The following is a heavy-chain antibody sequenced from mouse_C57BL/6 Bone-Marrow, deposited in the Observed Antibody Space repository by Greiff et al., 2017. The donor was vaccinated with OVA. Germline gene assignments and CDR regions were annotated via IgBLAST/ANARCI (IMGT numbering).Heavy chain of an antibody. Sequence: EVQLQESGPVLVKPGASVKMSCKASGYTFTDYYMNWVKQSHGKSLEWIGVINPYNGGTSYNQKFKGKATLTVDKSSSTAYMELNSLTSEDSAVYYCARRITTEGYYAMDYWGQGTSVTVSS. CDR3: ARRITTEGYYAMDY. D-gene: IGHD2-4*01. CDR2: INPYNGGT. V-gene: IGHV1-19*01. CDR1: GYTFTDYY. J-gene: IGHJ4*01.